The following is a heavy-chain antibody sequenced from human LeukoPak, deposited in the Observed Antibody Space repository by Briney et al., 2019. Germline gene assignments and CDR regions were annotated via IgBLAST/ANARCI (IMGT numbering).Heavy chain of an antibody. D-gene: IGHD6-13*01. V-gene: IGHV3-21*01. CDR1: GFTFSSYR. CDR2: ISSGSIEI. J-gene: IGHJ4*02. CDR3: ARGGYSHYDY. Sequence: GGSLRLSCAASGFTFSSYRMDWVRQAPGKGLEWVASISSGSIEIYYADAVKGRFTISRDNAKNSLYLQMSSLRGEDTAVYYCARGGYSHYDYWGPGALVTVSS.